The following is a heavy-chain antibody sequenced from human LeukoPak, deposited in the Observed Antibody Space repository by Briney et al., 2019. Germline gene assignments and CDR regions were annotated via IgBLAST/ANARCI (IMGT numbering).Heavy chain of an antibody. J-gene: IGHJ3*02. D-gene: IGHD3-22*01. Sequence: GGSLRLSCAASGFTFSSYAMHWVRQAPGKGLEWVAFIRYDGSNKYYADSVKGRFTISRDNSKSTLYLQMNSLRAEDTAVYYCASDYDTNGYYYVTFDIWGQGTMLTVSS. V-gene: IGHV3-30*04. CDR3: ASDYDTNGYYYVTFDI. CDR2: IRYDGSNK. CDR1: GFTFSSYA.